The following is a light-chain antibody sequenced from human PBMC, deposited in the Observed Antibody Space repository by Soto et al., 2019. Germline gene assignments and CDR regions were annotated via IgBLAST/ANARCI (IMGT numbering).Light chain of an antibody. CDR2: AAS. CDR3: QHSYSTPVT. J-gene: IGKJ1*01. CDR1: QSISSY. V-gene: IGKV1-39*01. Sequence: DIQMTQSPSSLSASVGDRVTITCRASQSISSYLNWYQQKPGKAPKLLIYAASSLLSGVPSSFSSSGSGTDFTLTNSSLQPEYFATYYCQHSYSTPVTFAQGTKVEIK.